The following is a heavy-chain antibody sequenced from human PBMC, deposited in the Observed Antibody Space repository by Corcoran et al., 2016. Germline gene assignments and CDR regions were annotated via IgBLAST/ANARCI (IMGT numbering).Heavy chain of an antibody. Sequence: QVQLVQSGAEVKKPGASVKVSCKASGYTFTSYAMHWVRQAPGQRLEWMGWINAGNGNTKYSQKFQGRVTITRDTSASTAYMELSSLRSEDTAVYYCAREVREAYCGGDCWYYFDYWGQGTLVTVSS. D-gene: IGHD2-21*02. V-gene: IGHV1-3*01. CDR1: GYTFTSYA. J-gene: IGHJ4*02. CDR3: AREVREAYCGGDCWYYFDY. CDR2: INAGNGNT.